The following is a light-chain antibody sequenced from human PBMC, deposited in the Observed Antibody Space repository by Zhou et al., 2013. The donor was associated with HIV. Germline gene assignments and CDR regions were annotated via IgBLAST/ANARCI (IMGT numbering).Light chain of an antibody. J-gene: IGKJ1*01. CDR3: QQYGSSPAT. CDR2: DAS. CDR1: QSIIRY. Sequence: EIVLTQSPATLSLSPGERATLSCRASQSIIRYLAWYQQKPGQAPRLLMYDASSRAPGIPDRFSGSGSGTDFTLTINRLEPEDSAVYYCQQYGSSPATFGQGTKVEIK. V-gene: IGKV3-20*01.